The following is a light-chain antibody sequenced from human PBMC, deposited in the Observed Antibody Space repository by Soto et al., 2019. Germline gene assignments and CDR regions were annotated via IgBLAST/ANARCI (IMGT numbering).Light chain of an antibody. Sequence: QSALTQPASVSGSPGQSITISCTGTSSDIGAYNYVSWYQQYPGKAPKLMIYEVSNRPSGVSNRFSGSKSGNTASLTISGLQAEDEAVYYCSSYTTTSTAVFGGGTQLTVL. V-gene: IGLV2-14*01. J-gene: IGLJ7*01. CDR2: EVS. CDR3: SSYTTTSTAV. CDR1: SSDIGAYNY.